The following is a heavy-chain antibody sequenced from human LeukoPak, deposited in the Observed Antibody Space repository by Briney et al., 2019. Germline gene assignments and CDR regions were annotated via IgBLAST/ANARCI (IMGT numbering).Heavy chain of an antibody. J-gene: IGHJ2*01. V-gene: IGHV3-23*01. Sequence: PGGSLRLSCAASGFSFSTYAMSWVRQAPGKGLEWVSAISDGGTYYAHSVKGRFTISRDSSKNTLYLQMNSLRAEDTALYYCAKDLISGDPKFFDLWGRGTLVTVTS. CDR1: GFSFSTYA. D-gene: IGHD3-3*01. CDR3: AKDLISGDPKFFDL. CDR2: ISDGGT.